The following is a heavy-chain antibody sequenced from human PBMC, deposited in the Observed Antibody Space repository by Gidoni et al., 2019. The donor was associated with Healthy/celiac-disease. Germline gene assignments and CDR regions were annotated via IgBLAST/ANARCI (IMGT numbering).Heavy chain of an antibody. D-gene: IGHD4-17*01. V-gene: IGHV3-30*18. J-gene: IGHJ4*02. Sequence: QVQLVEPGGGVVQPGRSLRLSCAASGFTFSSYGMHWVGQAPGKGLEWVAVISYDGSNKYYADSVKGRFTISRDNSKNTLYLQMNSLRAEDTAVYYCAKDRLDYGDYLDYWGQGTLVTVSS. CDR1: GFTFSSYG. CDR2: ISYDGSNK. CDR3: AKDRLDYGDYLDY.